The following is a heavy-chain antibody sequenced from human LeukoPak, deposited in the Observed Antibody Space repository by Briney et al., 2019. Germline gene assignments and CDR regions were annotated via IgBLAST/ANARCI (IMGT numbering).Heavy chain of an antibody. J-gene: IGHJ4*02. CDR1: ESTFTAYY. CDR2: INNSGGRT. V-gene: IGHV1-46*01. Sequence: SSVKVSSLASESTFTAYYMHWLRQPPGQGLEWKEVINNSGGRTRYAQKFQGRVTMTRDMSTSTVYMEVSSLRSEDTAEYYCASDSTVGATWGADYFDDWGQGTLVTVSS. D-gene: IGHD1-26*01. CDR3: ASDSTVGATWGADYFDD.